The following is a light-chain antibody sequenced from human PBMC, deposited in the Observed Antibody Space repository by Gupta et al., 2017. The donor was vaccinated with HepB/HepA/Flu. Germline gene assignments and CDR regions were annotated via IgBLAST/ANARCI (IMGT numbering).Light chain of an antibody. V-gene: IGLV2-14*01. J-gene: IGLJ2*01. CDR2: EVS. CDR3: SSYTSSSTLVV. Sequence: QSALTQPPSVSGSHGQSITISCTGTSSDVGGYNYVSWYQQHPGKAPKLMIYEVSNRPSGVSNRFSGSRSGNTASLTISGLQAEDEADYYCSSYTSSSTLVVFGGGTKMTVL. CDR1: SSDVGGYNY.